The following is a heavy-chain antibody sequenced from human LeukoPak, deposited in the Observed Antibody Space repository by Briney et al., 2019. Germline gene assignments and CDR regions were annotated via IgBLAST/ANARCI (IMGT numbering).Heavy chain of an antibody. CDR2: IYTSGITNYNT. CDR1: GGSFSSYY. J-gene: IGHJ4*02. D-gene: IGHD3-10*01. Sequence: PSETLSLTCTVSGGSFSSYYWSWIRQPAGKGLEWIGRIYTSGITNYNTNYNPSLSSRVTMSVDTSKNQFSLKLNSATAADTAVYFCARAICYGSGTTAFDYWGPGTLVTVSS. V-gene: IGHV4-4*07. CDR3: ARAICYGSGTTAFDY.